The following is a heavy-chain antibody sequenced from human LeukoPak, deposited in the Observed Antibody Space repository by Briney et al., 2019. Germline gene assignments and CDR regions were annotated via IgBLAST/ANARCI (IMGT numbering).Heavy chain of an antibody. J-gene: IGHJ4*02. CDR3: ARLSGWSTDY. Sequence: SETLSLTCTVSGYSISSGHYWGWFRQPPGKGLEWIGSISHTGSTRFQSSLRSRASISVDTSKNQLSLKVTSVTAADTAVYYCARLSGWSTDYWGQGTLVTVSS. V-gene: IGHV4-38-2*02. CDR1: GYSISSGHY. D-gene: IGHD2/OR15-2a*01. CDR2: ISHTGST.